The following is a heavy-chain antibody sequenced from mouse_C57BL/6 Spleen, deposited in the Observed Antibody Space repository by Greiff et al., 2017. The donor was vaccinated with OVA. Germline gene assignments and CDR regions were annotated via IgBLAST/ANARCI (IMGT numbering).Heavy chain of an antibody. CDR1: GFSLTSYG. CDR3: AREELGRYFDV. Sequence: VQLQQSGPGLVQPSQSLSITCTVSGFSLTSYGVHWVRQSPGKGLEWLGVIWSGGSTDYNAAFISRLSISKDNSKSQVFFKMNSLQADDTAIYYCAREELGRYFDVWGTGTTVTVSS. V-gene: IGHV2-2*01. J-gene: IGHJ1*03. CDR2: IWSGGST. D-gene: IGHD4-1*01.